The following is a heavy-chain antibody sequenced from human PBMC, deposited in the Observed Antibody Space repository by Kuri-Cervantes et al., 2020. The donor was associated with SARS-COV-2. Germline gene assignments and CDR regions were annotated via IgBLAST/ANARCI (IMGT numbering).Heavy chain of an antibody. CDR1: GGSFSGYY. J-gene: IGHJ6*02. CDR3: ARVGYYYYGMDV. CDR2: INHSGST. V-gene: IGHV4-34*01. Sequence: SETLSLTCAVYGGSFSGYYWSWIRQPPGKGLEWIGEINHSGSTNYNPSLKSRVTISVDTSKNQFSLKLSSVTAADTAVYYCARVGYYYYGMDVWGQGTTVTGSS.